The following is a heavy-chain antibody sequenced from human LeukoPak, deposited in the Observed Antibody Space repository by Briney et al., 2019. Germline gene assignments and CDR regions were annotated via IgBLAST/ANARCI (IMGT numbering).Heavy chain of an antibody. V-gene: IGHV6-1*01. CDR1: GDSVSSNSVT. CDR2: TYYGSKWYN. CDR3: ARGDRRAVAGTGTLAY. D-gene: IGHD6-19*01. J-gene: IGHJ4*02. Sequence: SQTLSLTCAISGDSVSSNSVTWNWIRQSPSRGLEWLGRTYYGSKWYNEYAVSVKSRMTINPDTSKNQFSLQLNSVTPEDTAVYYCARGDRRAVAGTGTLAYRGQGTLVTVSS.